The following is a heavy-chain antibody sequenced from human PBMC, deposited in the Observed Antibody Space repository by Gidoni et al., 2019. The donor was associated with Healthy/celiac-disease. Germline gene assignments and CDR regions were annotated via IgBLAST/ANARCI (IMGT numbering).Heavy chain of an antibody. CDR1: GGTFSSYA. V-gene: IGHV1-69*01. CDR2: IIPIFGTA. D-gene: IGHD2-15*01. Sequence: QVQLVQSGAEVKKPGSSVKVSCKASGGTFSSYAISWVRQAPGQGLEWMGGIIPIFGTANYAQKCQGRVTITADESTSTAYMELSSLRSEDTAVYYCAREAVEVVVVAATYYYYYGMDVWGQGTTVTVSS. J-gene: IGHJ6*02. CDR3: AREAVEVVVVAATYYYYYGMDV.